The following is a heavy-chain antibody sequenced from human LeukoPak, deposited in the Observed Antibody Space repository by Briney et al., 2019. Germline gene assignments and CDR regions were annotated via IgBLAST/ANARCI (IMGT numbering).Heavy chain of an antibody. V-gene: IGHV3-23*01. Sequence: GGSLRLSCAASGFTFSSYGMSWVRQAPGKGLEWVSAISGSGGSTYYADSVKGRFTISRDNSKNTLYLQMNSLKTEDTAVYYCTTGGGTTVTQKRSYYMDVWGKGTTVTVSS. CDR1: GFTFSSYG. D-gene: IGHD4-17*01. CDR3: TTGGGTTVTQKRSYYMDV. J-gene: IGHJ6*03. CDR2: ISGSGGST.